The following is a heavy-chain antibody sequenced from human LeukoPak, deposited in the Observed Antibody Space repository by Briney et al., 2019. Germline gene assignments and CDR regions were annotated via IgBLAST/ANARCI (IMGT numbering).Heavy chain of an antibody. CDR1: GFTFSSYG. V-gene: IGHV3-30*18. CDR3: AKLRSRYCSGGSCYAHTPDFDY. J-gene: IGHJ4*02. Sequence: PGRSLRLSCAASGFTFSSYGIHWVRQAPGKGLEWVAVISYDGSNKYYADSVKGRFTISRDNSKNTLYLQMNSLSAEDTAVYNCAKLRSRYCSGGSCYAHTPDFDYWGQGTLVTVP. CDR2: ISYDGSNK. D-gene: IGHD2-15*01.